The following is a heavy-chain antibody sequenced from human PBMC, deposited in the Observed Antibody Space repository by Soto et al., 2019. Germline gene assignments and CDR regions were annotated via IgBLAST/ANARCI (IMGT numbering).Heavy chain of an antibody. CDR1: GFTFSSYG. J-gene: IGHJ4*02. D-gene: IGHD3-22*01. CDR2: IWYDGSNK. V-gene: IGHV3-33*01. Sequence: QVQLVESGGGVVQPGRSLRLSCAASGFTFSSYGMHWVRQAPGKGLEWVAVIWYDGSNKYYADSVKGRFTISRDNSRNTLYLNMNSLRAEDTAVYYCARDYDSSGYPKYYFDYWGQGTLVTVSS. CDR3: ARDYDSSGYPKYYFDY.